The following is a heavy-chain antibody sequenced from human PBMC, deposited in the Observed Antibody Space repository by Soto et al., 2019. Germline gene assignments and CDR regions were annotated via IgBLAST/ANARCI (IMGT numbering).Heavy chain of an antibody. CDR3: ATSGPVAMVRGGVDYYYGMDV. Sequence: ASVKVSCKVSGYTLTELSMHWVRQAPGKGLEWMGGFDPEDGETIYAQKFQGRVTMTEDTSTDTAYMELSSLRSEDTAVYYCATSGPVAMVRGGVDYYYGMDVWGQGTTVTVSS. CDR1: GYTLTELS. V-gene: IGHV1-24*01. CDR2: FDPEDGET. D-gene: IGHD3-10*01. J-gene: IGHJ6*02.